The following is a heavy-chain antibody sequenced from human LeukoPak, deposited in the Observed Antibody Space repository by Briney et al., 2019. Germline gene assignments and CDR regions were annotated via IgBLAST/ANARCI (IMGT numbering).Heavy chain of an antibody. V-gene: IGHV1-69*13. Sequence: GASVKVSCKASGGTFSSYAISWVRQAPGQGLEWMGGIIPIFGTANYAQKFQGRVTITADESTSTAYMELSSLRSEDTAVYYCARVKGEMATTSHDYWGQGTLVTVSS. J-gene: IGHJ4*02. CDR1: GGTFSSYA. CDR2: IIPIFGTA. D-gene: IGHD5-24*01. CDR3: ARVKGEMATTSHDY.